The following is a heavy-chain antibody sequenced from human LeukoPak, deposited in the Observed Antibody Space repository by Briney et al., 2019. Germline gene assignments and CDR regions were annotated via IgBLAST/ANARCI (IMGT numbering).Heavy chain of an antibody. D-gene: IGHD3-10*01. CDR1: GFSLTTSAMC. J-gene: IGHJ4*02. CDR2: IDWDDGE. CDR3: ARVLSYIGSYQAFDY. Sequence: SGPALVQPTQTLTLTCTFSGFSLTTSAMCVSWIRQPPGKALEWLARIDWDDGEYYSTSLKTRLTISKDTYKNQVVLTMTNMDPVDTATYYCARVLSYIGSYQAFDYWGRGTLVTVSS. V-gene: IGHV2-70*11.